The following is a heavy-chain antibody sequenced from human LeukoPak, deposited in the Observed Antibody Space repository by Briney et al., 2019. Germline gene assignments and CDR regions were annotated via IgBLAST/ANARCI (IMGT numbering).Heavy chain of an antibody. V-gene: IGHV1-2*06. CDR2: INPNSGGT. Sequence: ASVKVSCKASGYTFTSYYMHWVRQAPGQGLEGMGRINPNSGGTDYAQNFQGRVTTTRDTSISTAYMELSRLRSDDTAVYYCARGYCSGGTCYLVENWLDPWGQGTLVTVSS. D-gene: IGHD2-15*01. J-gene: IGHJ5*02. CDR1: GYTFTSYY. CDR3: ARGYCSGGTCYLVENWLDP.